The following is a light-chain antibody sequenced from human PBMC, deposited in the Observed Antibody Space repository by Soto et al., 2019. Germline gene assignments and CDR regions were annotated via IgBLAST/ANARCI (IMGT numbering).Light chain of an antibody. V-gene: IGKV1-5*03. CDR2: KAS. CDR1: QTMSSW. Sequence: DIQMTQSPSTLSGSVGDRGTITCRASQTMSSWLAWYQQKPGKAPKLLIYKASTLKSGVPSRFSGSGSGTEFTLTISSLQPDDFATYYCQHYNSYSEAFGQGAMVDIK. CDR3: QHYNSYSEA. J-gene: IGKJ1*01.